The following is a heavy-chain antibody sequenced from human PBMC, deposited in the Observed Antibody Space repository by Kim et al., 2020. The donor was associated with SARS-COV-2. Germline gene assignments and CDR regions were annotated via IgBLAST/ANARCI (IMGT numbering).Heavy chain of an antibody. Sequence: SETLSLTCTVSGGSISSSSYYWCWIRQPPGKGLEWIGSIYYNVITYYNPSLKSRVTISVDTSKNQFSLKLSSVTAADPAVYYCARLQLRRITLFGVVEKGTWFDPWCQGTLVTVSS. J-gene: IGHJ5*02. CDR2: IYYNVIT. CDR3: ARLQLRRITLFGVVEKGTWFDP. V-gene: IGHV4-39*01. D-gene: IGHD3-3*01. CDR1: GGSISSSSYY.